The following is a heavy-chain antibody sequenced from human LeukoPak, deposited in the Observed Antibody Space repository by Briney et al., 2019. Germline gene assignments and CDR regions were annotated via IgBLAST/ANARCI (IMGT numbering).Heavy chain of an antibody. J-gene: IGHJ4*02. Sequence: PGGSLRLSCAASGFTFSAYYMAWLRQAPGKGLEWISHISGDSSDRQYADSVKGRFTISRDNAKNSLYLQMNSLSVEDTAVYYCARAHPSDYWGQGTLVTVSS. CDR3: ARAHPSDY. CDR2: ISGDSSDR. CDR1: GFTFSAYY. V-gene: IGHV3-11*05.